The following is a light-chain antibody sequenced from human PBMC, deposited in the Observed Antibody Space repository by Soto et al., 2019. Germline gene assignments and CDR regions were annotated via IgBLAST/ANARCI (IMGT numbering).Light chain of an antibody. V-gene: IGKV3-15*01. CDR1: QSVTRN. J-gene: IGKJ5*01. CDR2: GAS. Sequence: EMVMTQSPATLSVSPGERSTLSFMSSQSVTRNLAWYQQKPGQAPRLLIFGASTRATGIPARFSGSGSGTEFTLTISSLQSEDFAIYYCQQYNNWPPITFGQGTRLEVK. CDR3: QQYNNWPPIT.